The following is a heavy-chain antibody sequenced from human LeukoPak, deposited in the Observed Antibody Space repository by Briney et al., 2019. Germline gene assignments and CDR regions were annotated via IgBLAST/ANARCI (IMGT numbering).Heavy chain of an antibody. J-gene: IGHJ4*02. CDR1: GGTFSSYA. D-gene: IGHD6-19*01. CDR2: IIPIFGTA. V-gene: IGHV1-69*05. Sequence: SVKVSCKASGGTFSSYAISWVRQAPGQGREWMGRIIPIFGTANYAQKFQGRVTITTDESTSTAYMELSSLRSEDTAVYYCAREGAVAGTFDYWGQGTLVTVSS. CDR3: AREGAVAGTFDY.